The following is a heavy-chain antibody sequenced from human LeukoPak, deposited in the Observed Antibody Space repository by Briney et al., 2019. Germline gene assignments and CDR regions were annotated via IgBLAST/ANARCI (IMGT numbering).Heavy chain of an antibody. V-gene: IGHV3-33*01. CDR2: IWYDGGNK. D-gene: IGHD3-16*01. J-gene: IGHJ6*02. CDR1: GFTFNSYG. Sequence: GGSLRLSCAASGFTFNSYGMHWVRQAPGKGLEWVALIWYDGGNKYYADSVKGRFTISRDNSQNTLYLQMNSLRAEDTAVYYCARVNTNYYVPVNYGMDVWGQGTTVTVSS. CDR3: ARVNTNYYVPVNYGMDV.